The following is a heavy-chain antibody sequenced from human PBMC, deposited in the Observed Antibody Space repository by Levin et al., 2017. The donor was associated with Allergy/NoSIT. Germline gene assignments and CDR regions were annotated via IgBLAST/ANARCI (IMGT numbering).Heavy chain of an antibody. CDR1: GGSISSSSYY. V-gene: IGHV4-39*01. D-gene: IGHD3-10*01. CDR3: ARQSGARGYYYYYMDV. Sequence: SQTLSLTCTVSGGSISSSSYYWGWIRQPPGKGLEWIGSIYYSGSTYYNPSLKSRVTISVDTSKNQFSLKLSSVTAADTAVYYCARQSGARGYYYYYMDVWGKGTTVTVSS. J-gene: IGHJ6*03. CDR2: IYYSGST.